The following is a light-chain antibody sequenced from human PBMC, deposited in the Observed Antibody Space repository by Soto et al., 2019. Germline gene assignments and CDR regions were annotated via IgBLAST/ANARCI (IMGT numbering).Light chain of an antibody. CDR2: GAS. CDR3: QQYGSSPPLS. J-gene: IGKJ4*01. Sequence: EIVLTQSPATLSLSPGERATLSCRASESVSNYLAWYQQTPGQAPRLLIYGASSRATGIPDRFSGSGSGTDFTLTISRLEPEDFAVYYCQQYGSSPPLSFGGGTKVDIK. V-gene: IGKV3-20*01. CDR1: ESVSNY.